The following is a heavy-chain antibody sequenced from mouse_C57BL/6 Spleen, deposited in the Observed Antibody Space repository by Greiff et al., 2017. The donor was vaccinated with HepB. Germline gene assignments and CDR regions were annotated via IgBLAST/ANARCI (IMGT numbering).Heavy chain of an antibody. D-gene: IGHD2-2*01. CDR2: IYPGNSDT. V-gene: IGHV1-5*01. CDR3: TRCAYGYDKYYFDY. CDR1: GYTFTSYW. J-gene: IGHJ2*01. Sequence: VHVKQSGTVLARPGASVKMSCKTSGYTFTSYWMHWVKQRPGQGLEWIGAIYPGNSDTSYNQKFKGKAKLTAVTSASTAYMELSSLTNEDSAVYYCTRCAYGYDKYYFDYWGQGTTLTVSS.